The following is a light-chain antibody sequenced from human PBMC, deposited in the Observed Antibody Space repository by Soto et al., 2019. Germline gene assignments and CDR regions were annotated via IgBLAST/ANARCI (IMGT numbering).Light chain of an antibody. CDR1: QSVSGK. V-gene: IGKV3-15*01. CDR2: DAS. CDR3: QHYHDRPWK. J-gene: IGKJ1*01. Sequence: EIVMTQSPATLSVSPGQGATLSCRASQSVSGKLAWYQHQPGQTHRLLIYDASTRATGIPARFSGSGSGTDFTLTISSLQSEDFAVYYCQHYHDRPWKFGPGTKVEIK.